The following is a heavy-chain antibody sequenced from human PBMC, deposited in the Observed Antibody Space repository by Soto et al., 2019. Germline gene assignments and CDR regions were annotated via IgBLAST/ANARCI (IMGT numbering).Heavy chain of an antibody. CDR3: AMFTAEAAALYSAY. CDR2: ISGTGRST. Sequence: EVQLLESGGGLVQPGGSLRLSCGASGFTFNTYTMSWVRQAPGKGLEWVSGISGTGRSTFYADSVKGRFTISRDNSKNPLYLRMTSLRVEDTALYYCAMFTAEAAALYSAYWGQGTRVTVSS. V-gene: IGHV3-23*01. D-gene: IGHD6-13*01. CDR1: GFTFNTYT. J-gene: IGHJ4*02.